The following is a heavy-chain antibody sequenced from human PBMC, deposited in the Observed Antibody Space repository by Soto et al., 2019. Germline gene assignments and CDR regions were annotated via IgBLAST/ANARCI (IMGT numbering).Heavy chain of an antibody. CDR2: LYDLDGS. V-gene: IGHV3-53*01. Sequence: PGGSLTLSCAALGFNTSGQKYVACVRQAPGKGLEWVSALYDLDGSFYAASVKGRFTTSSDSSKTTVYLQMNDLRPDDTAVYYCATWHEREHAYDVWGQGTTVTVSS. CDR1: GFNTSGQKY. CDR3: ATWHEREHAYDV. J-gene: IGHJ3*01. D-gene: IGHD1-1*01.